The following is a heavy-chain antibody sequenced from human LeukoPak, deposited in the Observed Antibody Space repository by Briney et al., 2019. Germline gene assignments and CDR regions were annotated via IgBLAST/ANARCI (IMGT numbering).Heavy chain of an antibody. V-gene: IGHV3-43D*03. CDR3: AKDIAPDGRRGHVVDV. CDR2: IFWNDET. CDR1: GFTFDDYA. D-gene: IGHD3-16*01. J-gene: IGHJ6*04. Sequence: GGSLRLSCAASGFTFDDYAMHWVHQAPGKGLEWVSVIFWNDETYYGDSVKGRFTISRDNSKNSLYLQMNSLRLEDTAFYYCAKDIAPDGRRGHVVDVWGKGTTVTVSS.